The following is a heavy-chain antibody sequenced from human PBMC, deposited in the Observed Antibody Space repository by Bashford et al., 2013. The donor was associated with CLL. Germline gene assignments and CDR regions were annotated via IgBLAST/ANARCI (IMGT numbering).Heavy chain of an antibody. V-gene: IGHV4-31*03. CDR2: IYYSGST. J-gene: IGHJ3*02. CDR1: GGSISSGGYY. CDR3: ARSEDSSGFDDAFDI. D-gene: IGHD3-22*01. Sequence: SETLSLTCSVSGGSISSGGYYWSWIRQHPGKGLEWIGYIYYSGSTYYNPSLKSRVTISVDTSKNQFSLKLSSVTAADTAVYYCARSEDSSGFDDAFDIWGQGTMVTVSS.